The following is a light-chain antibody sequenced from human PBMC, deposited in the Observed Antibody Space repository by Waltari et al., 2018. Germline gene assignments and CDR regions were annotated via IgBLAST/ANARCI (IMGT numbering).Light chain of an antibody. CDR3: MQGTHWPYT. Sequence: DAVMTQSPLSLPVTLGQPASTSCRSSQSLVFSDGYTYLNWFQQRPGQSPRRLIYKVSDRDSGGPDRFGGRGAGTDFTLKSSRVEAEDVGVYYCMQGTHWPYTFGQGTKLEIK. CDR1: QSLVFSDGYTY. J-gene: IGKJ2*01. V-gene: IGKV2-30*01. CDR2: KVS.